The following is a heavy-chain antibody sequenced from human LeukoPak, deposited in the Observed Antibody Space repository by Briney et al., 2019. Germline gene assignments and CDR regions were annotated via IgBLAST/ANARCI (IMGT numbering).Heavy chain of an antibody. CDR1: GFTFSSYA. CDR3: AKDQEEWLVLAADYFDY. Sequence: PGGSLRLSCAASGFTFSSYAMSWVRQAPGKGLEWVSAISGSGGSTYYADSVKGRFTISRDNSKNTLYLQMNSLRAEDTAVYYCAKDQEEWLVLAADYFDYWGQGTLVTVSS. CDR2: ISGSGGST. V-gene: IGHV3-23*01. J-gene: IGHJ4*02. D-gene: IGHD6-19*01.